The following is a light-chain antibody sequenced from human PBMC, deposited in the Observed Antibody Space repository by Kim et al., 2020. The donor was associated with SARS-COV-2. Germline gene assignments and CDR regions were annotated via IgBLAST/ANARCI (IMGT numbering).Light chain of an antibody. CDR2: GNS. J-gene: IGLJ1*01. CDR1: SSNIGACYD. CDR3: QSYDSSLSGYV. Sequence: RVTISWTGGSSNIGACYDVHWYQQLPGTAPKLLIYGNSNRPSGVPDRFSGSKSGTSVSLAITGLQAEDEADYYCQSYDSSLSGYVFGTRTKVTVL. V-gene: IGLV1-40*01.